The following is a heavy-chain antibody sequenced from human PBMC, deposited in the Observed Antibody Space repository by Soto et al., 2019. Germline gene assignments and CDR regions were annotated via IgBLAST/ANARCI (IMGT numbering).Heavy chain of an antibody. CDR2: MNPNSGNT. CDR1: GYTFTSYD. J-gene: IGHJ6*02. CDR3: ARGYYGSGSYPDYYYFGMDV. D-gene: IGHD3-10*01. Sequence: ASVKVSCKASGYTFTSYDINWVRQATGQGLEWMGWMNPNSGNTGYAQKFQGRVTMTRNTSISTAYMELSSLRAEDTAVYYCARGYYGSGSYPDYYYFGMDVWGQGTTVTVSS. V-gene: IGHV1-8*01.